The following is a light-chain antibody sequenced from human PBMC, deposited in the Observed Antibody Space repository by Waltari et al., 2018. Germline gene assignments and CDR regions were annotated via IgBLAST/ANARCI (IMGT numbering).Light chain of an antibody. V-gene: IGKV3-15*01. CDR3: QQYNQWPLT. J-gene: IGKJ4*01. Sequence: EIVMTQSPATLSVSRGGSATLPCRASLSIDDSLAWYQQKPGHPPRLLNHGASTRDTGIPVRFSGSGSGTDFTLTITGLQSEDFAVYFCQQYNQWPLTFGRGTKVEIK. CDR2: GAS. CDR1: LSIDDS.